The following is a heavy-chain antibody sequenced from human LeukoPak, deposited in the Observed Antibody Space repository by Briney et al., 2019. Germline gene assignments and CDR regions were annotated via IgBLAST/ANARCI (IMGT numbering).Heavy chain of an antibody. V-gene: IGHV3-7*05. CDR3: ARDQNSNYGNWFDP. D-gene: IGHD4-11*01. J-gene: IGHJ5*02. CDR1: GFTSSSYW. CDR2: IKQDGSEK. Sequence: GGSLRLSCAASGFTSSSYWMSWVRQAPGKGLEWVANIKQDGSEKYYVDSVKGRFTISRDNAKNSLYLQMNSLRAEDTAVYYCARDQNSNYGNWFDPWGQGTLVTVSS.